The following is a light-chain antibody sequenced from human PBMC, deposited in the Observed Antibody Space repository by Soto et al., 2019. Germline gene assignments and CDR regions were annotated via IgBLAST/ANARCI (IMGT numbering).Light chain of an antibody. Sequence: QSVLAQPASVSGSPGQSITISCTGTSSDIGGYNSVSWYQQHPRKAPKLMIYEVTNRPSGICNRFSGSKSGNTASLTISGLQAEDEADYYCSSYTRGNTYVFGTGTKVTVL. CDR1: SSDIGGYNS. CDR3: SSYTRGNTYV. CDR2: EVT. V-gene: IGLV2-14*01. J-gene: IGLJ1*01.